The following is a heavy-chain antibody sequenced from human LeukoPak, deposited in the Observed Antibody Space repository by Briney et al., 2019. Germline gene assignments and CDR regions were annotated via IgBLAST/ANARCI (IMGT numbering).Heavy chain of an antibody. CDR2: INHSGST. V-gene: IGHV4-34*01. Sequence: SETLSLTCAVYGGSFSGYYWSRIRQPPGKGLEWIGEINHSGSTNYNPSLKSRVTISVDTSKNQFSLKLSSVTAADTAVYYCARAGGTNIVVVPANNWFDPWGQGTLVTVSS. CDR1: GGSFSGYY. CDR3: ARAGGTNIVVVPANNWFDP. J-gene: IGHJ5*02. D-gene: IGHD2-2*01.